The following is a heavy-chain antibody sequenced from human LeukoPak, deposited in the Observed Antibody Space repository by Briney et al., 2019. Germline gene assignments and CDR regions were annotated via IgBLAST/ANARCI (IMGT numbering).Heavy chain of an antibody. CDR2: INPNTGDT. CDR1: GYTFTGYH. Sequence: ASVKVSCKASGYTFTGYHMHWVRQAPGQGLEWMGRINPNTGDTNFAQNFQGRVNMTRDTSISTAYMELSRLRSDDTAVYYCARGDLYYGSGSDAFDIWGQGTMVTVSS. D-gene: IGHD3-10*01. V-gene: IGHV1-2*02. J-gene: IGHJ3*02. CDR3: ARGDLYYGSGSDAFDI.